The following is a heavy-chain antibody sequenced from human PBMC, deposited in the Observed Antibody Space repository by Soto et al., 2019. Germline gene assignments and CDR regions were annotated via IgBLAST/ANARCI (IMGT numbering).Heavy chain of an antibody. CDR2: ISGTGGT. D-gene: IGHD6-19*01. V-gene: IGHV3-23*01. CDR1: GFTFSTYA. J-gene: IGHJ4*02. Sequence: EVQLLESGGGLVQPGGSLRLSCAASGFTFSTYAMSWVRQAPGKGLEWVSGISGTGGTYYADSVKGRFTISRDNSKNTLYLQMNSLRAEDTAVYYCAKIPISSAWLGFDYWGQGTLVTVSS. CDR3: AKIPISSAWLGFDY.